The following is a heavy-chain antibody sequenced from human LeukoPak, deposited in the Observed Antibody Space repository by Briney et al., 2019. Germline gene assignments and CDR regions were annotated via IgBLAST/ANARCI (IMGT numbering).Heavy chain of an antibody. CDR2: ISRSNIYK. CDR3: ARFTLAYDSFDI. CDR1: GFTFSSYT. D-gene: IGHD3-16*01. V-gene: IGHV3-21*01. Sequence: GGSLRLSCAASGFTFSSYTMNWVRLAPGKGLEWVSSISRSNIYKYYADSVKGRFTISRDNAKNSLYLQMNSLRAEDTAVYYCARFTLAYDSFDIWGQGTMVTVSS. J-gene: IGHJ3*02.